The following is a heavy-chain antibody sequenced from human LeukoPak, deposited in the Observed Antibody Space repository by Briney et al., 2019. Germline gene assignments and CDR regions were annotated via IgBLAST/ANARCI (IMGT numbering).Heavy chain of an antibody. CDR2: INHSGST. Sequence: PSETLSLTCAVYGGSFGGYYWSWIRQPPGKGLEWIGEINHSGSTNYNPSLKSRVTISVDTSKNQFSLKLSSVTAADTAVYYCASTPYFDYWGQGTLVTVSS. CDR3: ASTPYFDY. V-gene: IGHV4-34*01. CDR1: GGSFGGYY. J-gene: IGHJ4*02.